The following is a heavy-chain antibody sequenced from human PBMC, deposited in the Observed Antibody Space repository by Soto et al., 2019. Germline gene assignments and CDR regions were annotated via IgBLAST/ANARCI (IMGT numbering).Heavy chain of an antibody. J-gene: IGHJ3*02. CDR1: GFTFSSYA. Sequence: LSLSCAASGFTFSSYAMSWVRQAPGKGLEWVSAISGSGGSTYYADSVKGRFTISRDNSKNTLYLQMNSLRAEDTAVYYCANDFQYYYDSSGYDDAFDIWGQGKMVTVSS. D-gene: IGHD3-22*01. V-gene: IGHV3-23*01. CDR3: ANDFQYYYDSSGYDDAFDI. CDR2: ISGSGGST.